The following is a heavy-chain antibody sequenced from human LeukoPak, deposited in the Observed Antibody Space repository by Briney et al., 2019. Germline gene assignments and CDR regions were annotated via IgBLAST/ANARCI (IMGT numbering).Heavy chain of an antibody. CDR1: GGSFSGYY. V-gene: IGHV4-34*01. Sequence: SETLSLTCAVYGGSFSGYYWSWIRQPPGKGLEWIGEINHSESTNYNPSLKSRVTISVDTSKNQFSLKLSSVTAADTAVYYCASSSSSTPFDYWGQGTLVTVSS. J-gene: IGHJ4*02. D-gene: IGHD3-22*01. CDR3: ASSSSSTPFDY. CDR2: INHSEST.